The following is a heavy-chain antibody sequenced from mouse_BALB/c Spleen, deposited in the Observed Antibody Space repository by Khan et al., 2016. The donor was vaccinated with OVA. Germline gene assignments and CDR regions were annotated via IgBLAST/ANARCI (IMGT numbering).Heavy chain of an antibody. V-gene: IGHV1-7*01. CDR2: IKPSIGDT. Sequence: QVQLQQSGAELAKPGDSVKMSCKASGYSFINYWILWVKQRPGQGLEWIGLIKPSIGDTENNQNFKDKTTLTENKSSRTFFMQLSSLTSENSAVYYCARRGLRWDFDYWGQGTTLTVSS. J-gene: IGHJ2*01. CDR3: ARRGLRWDFDY. CDR1: GYSFINYW. D-gene: IGHD1-1*02.